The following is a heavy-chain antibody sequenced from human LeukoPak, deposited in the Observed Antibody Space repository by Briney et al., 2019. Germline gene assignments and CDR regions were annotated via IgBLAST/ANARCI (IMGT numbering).Heavy chain of an antibody. D-gene: IGHD6-13*01. CDR2: ISWNSGSI. CDR3: AKDRSASREDAFDI. CDR1: GLTFDDYA. Sequence: PGSSLTLSCPASGLTFDDYAMQWVRQAAGKGLEWVAGISWNSGSIGYADSVKGRFTIYRDNAKNHLYLQMHSLRDEDTALYYCAKDRSASREDAFDIWGQGTMVTVSS. V-gene: IGHV3-9*01. J-gene: IGHJ3*02.